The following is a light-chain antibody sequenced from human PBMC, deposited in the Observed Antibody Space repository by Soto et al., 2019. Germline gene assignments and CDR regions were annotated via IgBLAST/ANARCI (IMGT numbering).Light chain of an antibody. CDR2: GAS. V-gene: IGKV3-15*01. CDR3: QQYKSWPPIT. CDR1: QSISIW. Sequence: MTQSPSTLSASVGDRVTITCRASQSISIWLAWYQQKPGQAPSLLIYGASTRATGVPDRFSGTGSGTEFTLTISSLKSEDYAVYYCQQYKSWPPITFGQGTRLEIK. J-gene: IGKJ5*01.